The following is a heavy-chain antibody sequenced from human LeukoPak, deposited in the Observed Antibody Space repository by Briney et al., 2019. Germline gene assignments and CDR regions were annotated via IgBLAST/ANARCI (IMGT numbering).Heavy chain of an antibody. J-gene: IGHJ6*03. CDR3: ASAAHYYYMDV. CDR2: IYYSGST. Sequence: RQARGKGLEWVGSIYYSGSTYYSTSLSRRVNISVDTSKNQFSLKLSSVTAADTAVYYCASAAHYYYMDVWGKGTTVTVSS. V-gene: IGHV4-39*01. D-gene: IGHD2-2*01.